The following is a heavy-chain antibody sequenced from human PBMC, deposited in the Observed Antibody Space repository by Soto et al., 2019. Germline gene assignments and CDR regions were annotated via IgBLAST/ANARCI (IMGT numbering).Heavy chain of an antibody. J-gene: IGHJ6*02. D-gene: IGHD1-26*01. CDR2: IIPIFGTA. V-gene: IGHV1-69*01. Sequence: QVQLVQSGAEVKKPGSSVKVSCKASGGTFSSYAISWVRQAPGQGLEWMGGIIPIFGTANYAQKFQGRVTITADESTSTAYMELSSLRSEDTAVYYCARSHGVVGATTRYYYYGMDVWSQGTTVTVSS. CDR3: ARSHGVVGATTRYYYYGMDV. CDR1: GGTFSSYA.